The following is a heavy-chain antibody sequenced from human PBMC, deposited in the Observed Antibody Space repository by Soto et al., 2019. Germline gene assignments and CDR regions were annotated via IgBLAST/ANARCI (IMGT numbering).Heavy chain of an antibody. J-gene: IGHJ4*02. CDR2: IYYSGST. CDR3: ARSDHYYYDSSGYWDY. Sequence: SETLSLTCTVSGGSISSYYWSWIRQPPGKGLEWTGYIYYSGSTNYNPSLRSRLTISVDTSKNQFSLKLSSVTAADTAVYYCARSDHYYYDSSGYWDYWGQGTLVTVSS. D-gene: IGHD3-22*01. CDR1: GGSISSYY. V-gene: IGHV4-59*08.